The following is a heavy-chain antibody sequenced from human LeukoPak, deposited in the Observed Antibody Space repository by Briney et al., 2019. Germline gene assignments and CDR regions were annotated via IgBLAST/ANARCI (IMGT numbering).Heavy chain of an antibody. Sequence: SETLSLTCTVSGGSISSYYWSWIRQPPGKGLEWIGYIYYSGSTNYNPSLKSRVTISVDTSKNQFSLKLSSVTAADTAVYYCARCIAVAGYYYYGMDVWGQGTTVTVSS. J-gene: IGHJ6*02. CDR1: GGSISSYY. CDR2: IYYSGST. D-gene: IGHD6-19*01. V-gene: IGHV4-59*01. CDR3: ARCIAVAGYYYYGMDV.